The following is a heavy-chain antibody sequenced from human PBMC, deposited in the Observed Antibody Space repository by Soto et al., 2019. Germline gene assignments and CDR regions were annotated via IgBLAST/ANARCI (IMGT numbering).Heavy chain of an antibody. CDR1: GGSISSSNW. CDR3: ARRGTYYYDSSGYYFAAFDI. D-gene: IGHD3-22*01. Sequence: QVQLQESGPGLVKPSGTLSLTCAVSGGSISSSNWWSWVRQPPGKGLEWIGEIYHSGSTNYNPSLKSRVTISVDKSKNQFSLKLSSVTAADTAVYYCARRGTYYYDSSGYYFAAFDIWGQETMVTVSS. V-gene: IGHV4-4*02. CDR2: IYHSGST. J-gene: IGHJ3*02.